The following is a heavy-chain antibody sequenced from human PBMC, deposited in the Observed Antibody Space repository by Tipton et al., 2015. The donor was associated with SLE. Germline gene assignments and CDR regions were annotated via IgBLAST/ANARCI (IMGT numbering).Heavy chain of an antibody. V-gene: IGHV4-59*08. D-gene: IGHD7-27*01. CDR2: IYYSGST. CDR3: ASLNWGSGAFDI. J-gene: IGHJ3*02. Sequence: LRLSCTVSGGSISSYYWSWIRQPPGKGLEWIGYIYYSGSTNYNPFLKSRVTISVDTSKNQFSLKLSSVTAADTAVYYCASLNWGSGAFDIWGQGTMVTVSS. CDR1: GGSISSYY.